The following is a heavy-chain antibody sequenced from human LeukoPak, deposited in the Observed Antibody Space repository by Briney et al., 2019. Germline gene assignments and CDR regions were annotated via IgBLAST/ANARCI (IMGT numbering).Heavy chain of an antibody. D-gene: IGHD6-13*01. V-gene: IGHV1-8*03. J-gene: IGHJ6*03. CDR1: GYTFTSYD. CDR2: MNPNSGNT. CDR3: ARGRIAAAGIGDYYYYYMDV. Sequence: GASVKVSCKASGYTFTSYDINWVRQATGQGLEWMGWMNPNSGNTGYAQKFQGRVTITRNTSISTAYMELSSLRSEDTAVYYCARGRIAAAGIGDYYYYYMDVWGKGTTVTVSS.